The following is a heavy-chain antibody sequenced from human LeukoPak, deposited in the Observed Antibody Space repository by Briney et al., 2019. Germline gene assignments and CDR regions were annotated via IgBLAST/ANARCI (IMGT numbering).Heavy chain of an antibody. J-gene: IGHJ4*02. Sequence: GGSLRLSCAASGFTLSSYSMNWVRQAPGKGLEWVSSISSSSSYIYYADSVKGRFTISRDNAKNSLYLQMNSLRAEDTAVYYCARDYYDSSGYQSYFDYWGQGTLVTVSS. CDR1: GFTLSSYS. CDR2: ISSSSSYI. D-gene: IGHD3-22*01. V-gene: IGHV3-21*01. CDR3: ARDYYDSSGYQSYFDY.